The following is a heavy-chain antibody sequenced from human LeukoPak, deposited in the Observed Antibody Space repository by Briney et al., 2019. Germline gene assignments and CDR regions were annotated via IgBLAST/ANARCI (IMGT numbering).Heavy chain of an antibody. D-gene: IGHD3-9*01. CDR3: ARLQYYDILTGYYTLGYYMDV. CDR2: IYPADSDT. J-gene: IGHJ6*03. CDR1: GYSFRNQW. Sequence: GESLKISCKASGYSFRNQWIGWVRQMPGKGLEWMGIIYPADSDTRYSPSFQGQVTISADKSISTAYLQWSSLKASDTAMYYCARLQYYDILTGYYTLGYYMDVWGKGTTVTISS. V-gene: IGHV5-51*01.